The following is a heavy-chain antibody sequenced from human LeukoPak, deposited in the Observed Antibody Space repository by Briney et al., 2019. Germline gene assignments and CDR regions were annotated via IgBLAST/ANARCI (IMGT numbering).Heavy chain of an antibody. Sequence: ASVKVSCKASGYTFTSYGISWVRQTPGRGLEWMGWISAYNGNTNYAQKLQGRVTMTTDTSTSTAYIELRSLRSDDTAVYYCARVQIRGSYYYYCMDVWGKGTTVTVSS. CDR1: GYTFTSYG. V-gene: IGHV1-18*01. CDR3: ARVQIRGSYYYYCMDV. D-gene: IGHD1-26*01. CDR2: ISAYNGNT. J-gene: IGHJ6*03.